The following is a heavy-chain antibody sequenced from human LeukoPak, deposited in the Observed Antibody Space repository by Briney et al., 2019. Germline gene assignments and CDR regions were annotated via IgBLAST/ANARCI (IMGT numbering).Heavy chain of an antibody. J-gene: IGHJ6*03. D-gene: IGHD3-3*01. CDR3: ARGRYDFWSGYWDYYYYYYMDV. Sequence: GASVKVFGKASGYTFTSYGISWVRQAPGQGLEWMGWISAYNSNTNYAQKLQGRVTMTTDTSTSTAYMELRSLRSDDTAVYYCARGRYDFWSGYWDYYYYYYMDVWGKGTTVTVSS. CDR1: GYTFTSYG. CDR2: ISAYNSNT. V-gene: IGHV1-18*01.